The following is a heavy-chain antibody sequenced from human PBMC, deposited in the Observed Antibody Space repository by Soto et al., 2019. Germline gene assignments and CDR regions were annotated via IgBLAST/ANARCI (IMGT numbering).Heavy chain of an antibody. CDR2: IYYSGST. CDR3: ARHPRQLVWNYYYYMDV. Sequence: SETLSLTCTVSGGSISSYYWSWIRQPPGKGLEWIGYIYYSGSTNYNPSLKSRVTISVDTSKNQFSLKLGSVTAADTAVYYCARHPRQLVWNYYYYMDVWGKGTTVTVSS. D-gene: IGHD6-6*01. J-gene: IGHJ6*03. CDR1: GGSISSYY. V-gene: IGHV4-59*08.